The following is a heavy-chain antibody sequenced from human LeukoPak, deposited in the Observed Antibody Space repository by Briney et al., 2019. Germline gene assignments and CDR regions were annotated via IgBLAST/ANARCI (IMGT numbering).Heavy chain of an antibody. J-gene: IGHJ5*02. V-gene: IGHV3-21*01. D-gene: IGHD3-22*01. Sequence: GESLRLSCAASGFTFSSYSMNWVRQAPGKGLEWVSSISSSSSYIYYADSVKGRFTISRDNAKNSLYLQMNSLRAEDTAVYYCARDKVVMAGNWFDPWGQGTLVTVSS. CDR3: ARDKVVMAGNWFDP. CDR1: GFTFSSYS. CDR2: ISSSSSYI.